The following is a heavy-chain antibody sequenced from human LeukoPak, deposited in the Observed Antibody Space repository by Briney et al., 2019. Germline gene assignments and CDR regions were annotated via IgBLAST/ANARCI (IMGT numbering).Heavy chain of an antibody. CDR2: IWSDGSTK. CDR3: ATSGGEIGESFNVYYFDY. CDR1: GFTFSNYG. Sequence: GRSLRLSCAASGFTFSNYGMHWVRQAPGKGLEWVAVIWSDGSTKYYADSVKGRFTISRDNSKNTLFLQMNSLRAEDTAVYYCATSGGEIGESFNVYYFDYWGQGTLVTVSS. V-gene: IGHV3-33*01. J-gene: IGHJ4*02. D-gene: IGHD3-10*01.